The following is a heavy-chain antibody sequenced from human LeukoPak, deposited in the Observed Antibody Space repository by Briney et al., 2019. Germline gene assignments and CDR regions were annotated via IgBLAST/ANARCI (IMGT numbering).Heavy chain of an antibody. Sequence: SETLSLTCTVSGYSISSGYYWGWIRQPPGKGLEWIGSIYHSGSTYYNPSLKSRVTISVDTSKNQFSLKLSSVTAADTAVYYCARRGVHSLGVWGQGTLVTVSS. CDR1: GYSISSGYY. J-gene: IGHJ4*02. V-gene: IGHV4-38-2*02. D-gene: IGHD1-1*01. CDR2: IYHSGST. CDR3: ARRGVHSLGV.